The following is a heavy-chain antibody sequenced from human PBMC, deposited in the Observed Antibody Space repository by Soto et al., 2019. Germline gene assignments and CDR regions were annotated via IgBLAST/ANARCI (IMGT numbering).Heavy chain of an antibody. CDR2: ITAFNSQT. J-gene: IGHJ6*02. CDR1: GYTFTSYG. V-gene: IGHV1-18*04. D-gene: IGHD2-8*01. CDR3: AGDTLMGMSISHGMDV. Sequence: QVQLVQSGTEVKKPWASVEFSCKVSGYTFTSYGISWVRQAPGQGLEWMGCITAFNSQTNYAQKYQDRLTMTTDTSTRTADLEMRSLRSDETAIYYCAGDTLMGMSISHGMDVWGQG.